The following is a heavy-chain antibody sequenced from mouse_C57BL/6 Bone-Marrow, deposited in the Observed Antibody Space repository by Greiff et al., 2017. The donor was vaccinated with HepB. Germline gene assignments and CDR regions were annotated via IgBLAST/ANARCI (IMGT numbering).Heavy chain of an antibody. Sequence: VQLQQSGAELARPGASVKLSCKASGYTFTSYGISWVKQRTGQGLEWIGEIYPRSGNTYYNEKFKGKATLTADKSSSTAYMELRSLTSEDSAVYFCARETTTVVATPYFDYWGQGTTLTVSS. V-gene: IGHV1-81*01. CDR1: GYTFTSYG. J-gene: IGHJ2*01. CDR2: IYPRSGNT. CDR3: ARETTTVVATPYFDY. D-gene: IGHD1-1*01.